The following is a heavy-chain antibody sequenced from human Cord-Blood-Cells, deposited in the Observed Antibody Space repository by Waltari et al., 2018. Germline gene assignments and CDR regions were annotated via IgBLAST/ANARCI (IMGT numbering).Heavy chain of an antibody. V-gene: IGHV1-69*12. CDR1: GGTFSSYA. Sequence: QVQLVQSGAEVKKPGSSVKVSCKASGGTFSSYAISWVRQAPGQGLEWMGGIRHILGTANSEQKVQGRVTIPADESTSTAYMELSSLRSEDTAVYYCARNFGYSSSWRAFDIWGQGTMVTVSS. J-gene: IGHJ3*02. CDR2: IRHILGTA. CDR3: ARNFGYSSSWRAFDI. D-gene: IGHD6-6*01.